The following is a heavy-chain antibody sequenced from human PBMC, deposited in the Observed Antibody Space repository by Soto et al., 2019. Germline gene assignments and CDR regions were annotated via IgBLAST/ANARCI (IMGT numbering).Heavy chain of an antibody. J-gene: IGHJ4*02. CDR3: ARSPENYYGSGSYFFDY. D-gene: IGHD3-10*01. CDR1: GGSFSGYY. CDR2: IYYSGNT. Sequence: SETLSLTCAVYGGSFSGYYWSWIRQPPGKGLEWIGYIYYSGNTNYNPSLKSRVTISVDTSKNQFSLKLSSVTAADTAVYYCARSPENYYGSGSYFFDYWGQGTLVTVSS. V-gene: IGHV4-34*09.